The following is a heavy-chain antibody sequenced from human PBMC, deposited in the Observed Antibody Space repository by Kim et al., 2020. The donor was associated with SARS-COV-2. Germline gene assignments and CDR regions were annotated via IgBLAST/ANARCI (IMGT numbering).Heavy chain of an antibody. V-gene: IGHV4-61*01. Sequence: SETLSLTCTVSGGSVSSGSYYWSWIRQPPGKGLEWIGYIYYSGSTNYNPSLKSRVTISVDTSKNQFSLKLSSVTAADTAVYYCARATYDILTGYRWAWFDPWGQGTLVTVSS. CDR1: GGSVSSGSYY. D-gene: IGHD3-9*01. CDR3: ARATYDILTGYRWAWFDP. J-gene: IGHJ5*02. CDR2: IYYSGST.